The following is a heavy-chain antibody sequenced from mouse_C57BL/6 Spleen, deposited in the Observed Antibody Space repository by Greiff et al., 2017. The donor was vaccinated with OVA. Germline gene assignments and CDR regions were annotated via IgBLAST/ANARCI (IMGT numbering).Heavy chain of an antibody. CDR2: ISGGGGNT. D-gene: IGHD2-2*01. CDR1: GFTFSSYT. V-gene: IGHV5-9*01. CDR3: ARHRGYAFAY. J-gene: IGHJ3*01. Sequence: EVQLVESGGGLVKPGGSLKLSCAASGFTFSSYTMSWVRQTPEKRLEWVATISGGGGNTYYPDSVKGRFTISRDNAKNTLYLQMSSLRSEDTALYYCARHRGYAFAYWGQGTLVTVSA.